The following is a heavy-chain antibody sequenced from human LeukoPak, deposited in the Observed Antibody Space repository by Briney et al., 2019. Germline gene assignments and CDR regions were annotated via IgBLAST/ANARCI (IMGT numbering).Heavy chain of an antibody. Sequence: PSETLSLTCTVSGVSITSSYWSWIRQPPGKGLEWIGYIYYSGSTNYNPSLKSRVTISVDTSKNQFSLKLRSVTAADTAAYYCARHVGYGNNWFDPWGQGTLVTVSS. CDR2: IYYSGST. V-gene: IGHV4-59*08. J-gene: IGHJ5*02. CDR1: GVSITSSY. D-gene: IGHD5-18*01. CDR3: ARHVGYGNNWFDP.